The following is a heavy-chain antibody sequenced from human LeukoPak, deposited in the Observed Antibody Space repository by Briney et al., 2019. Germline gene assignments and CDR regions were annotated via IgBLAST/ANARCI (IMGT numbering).Heavy chain of an antibody. J-gene: IGHJ4*02. V-gene: IGHV1-2*02. D-gene: IGHD4-17*01. CDR1: GYTFTSYY. CDR3: AREGKTENDYGDYVDY. Sequence: ASVKVSCKASGYTFTSYYMHWVRQAPGQGLEWMGWINPNSGGTNYAQKFQGRVTMTRDTSISTAYMELSRLRSDDTAVYYCAREGKTENDYGDYVDYWGQGTLVTVFS. CDR2: INPNSGGT.